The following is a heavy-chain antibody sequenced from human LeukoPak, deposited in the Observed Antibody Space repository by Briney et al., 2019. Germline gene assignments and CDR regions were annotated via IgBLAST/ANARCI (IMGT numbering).Heavy chain of an antibody. Sequence: PGGSLRPSCVGFGFSFDDYGMSWVRQAPGKGLEWVSGINWNGDDTGYADSVRGRFTISRDNAKSTLYLQMNNLRAEDTALYYCARGGPGYCSSTSCTEAYWGLGTLVTVSS. CDR1: GFSFDDYG. CDR2: INWNGDDT. D-gene: IGHD2-2*01. V-gene: IGHV3-20*04. CDR3: ARGGPGYCSSTSCTEAY. J-gene: IGHJ4*02.